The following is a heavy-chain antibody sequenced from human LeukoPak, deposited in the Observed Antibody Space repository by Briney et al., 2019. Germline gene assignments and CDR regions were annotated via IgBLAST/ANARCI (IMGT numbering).Heavy chain of an antibody. CDR3: ARYCSSTSCYSPGSFDY. CDR1: GFTFISYA. D-gene: IGHD2-2*01. V-gene: IGHV3-30*04. J-gene: IGHJ4*02. CDR2: ISHDGSNK. Sequence: GRSLRLSCAASGFTFISYAMHWVRQAPGKGLEWVAVISHDGSNKYYADSVKGRFTISRDNSKNTLYPQMNSLRAEDTAVYYCARYCSSTSCYSPGSFDYWGQGTLVTVSS.